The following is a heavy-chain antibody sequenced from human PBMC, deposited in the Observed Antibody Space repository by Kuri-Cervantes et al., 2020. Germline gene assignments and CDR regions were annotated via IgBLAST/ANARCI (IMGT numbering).Heavy chain of an antibody. CDR3: AKEMRYAFFYGMDV. Sequence: GGSLRLSCAASGFTFSDYYMSWIRQAPGKGLEWVAVISYDGSNKYYADSVKGRFTISRDNSQNTLFLQMNSLRAEDTAVYYCAKEMRYAFFYGMDVWGQGTTVTVSS. CDR1: GFTFSDYY. V-gene: IGHV3-30*18. J-gene: IGHJ6*02. D-gene: IGHD3-16*01. CDR2: ISYDGSNK.